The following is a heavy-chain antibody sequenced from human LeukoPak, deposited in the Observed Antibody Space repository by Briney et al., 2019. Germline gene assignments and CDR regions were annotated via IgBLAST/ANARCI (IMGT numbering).Heavy chain of an antibody. D-gene: IGHD2-2*01. CDR3: ARELGYCSSTSCPADY. J-gene: IGHJ4*02. Sequence: ASVKVSCKASGYTFTGYYMHWVRQAPGQGLEWMGWINPNSGGTNYAQKFQGRVTMTRDTSISTAYMELSRLRSDDTAVYYCARELGYCSSTSCPADYWGQGILVTVSS. CDR2: INPNSGGT. V-gene: IGHV1-2*02. CDR1: GYTFTGYY.